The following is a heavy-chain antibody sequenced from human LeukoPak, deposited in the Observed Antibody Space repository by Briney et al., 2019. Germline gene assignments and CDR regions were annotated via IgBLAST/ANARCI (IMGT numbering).Heavy chain of an antibody. V-gene: IGHV3-21*01. D-gene: IGHD2-2*02. CDR1: GFAFSSYS. CDR3: ASAGYCSSTSCYIDY. J-gene: IGHJ4*02. Sequence: GGSLRLSCAASGFAFSSYSMNWVRQAPGKGLEWVSSISSSSSYIYYADSVKGRLTISRDNAKNSLYLHMNSLRAEDTALYYCASAGYCSSTSCYIDYWGQGTRVTVSS. CDR2: ISSSSSYI.